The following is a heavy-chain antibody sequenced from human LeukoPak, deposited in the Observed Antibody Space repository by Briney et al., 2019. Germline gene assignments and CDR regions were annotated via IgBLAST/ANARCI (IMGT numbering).Heavy chain of an antibody. V-gene: IGHV4-34*01. J-gene: IGHJ5*02. CDR3: ARGGNYDLLPGLHWFDP. CDR2: INHSGST. CDR1: GGSFSGYY. D-gene: IGHD3-9*01. Sequence: SETLSLTCAVYGGSFSGYYWSWIRQPPGKGLEWIGEINHSGSTNYNPSLKSRVTISVDTSKNQFSLNLSSVTAADTAVYYCARGGNYDLLPGLHWFDPWGQGTLVTVSS.